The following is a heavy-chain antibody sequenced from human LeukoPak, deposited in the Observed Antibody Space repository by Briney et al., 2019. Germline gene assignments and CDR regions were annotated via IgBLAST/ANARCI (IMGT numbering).Heavy chain of an antibody. CDR2: IWYDGSNK. J-gene: IGHJ4*02. V-gene: IGHV3-33*01. Sequence: GESLKISCAASGFTFSSYGMHWVRQAPGKGLEWVAVIWYDGSNKYYADSVKGRFTISRDNSKNTLYLQVNSLRAEDTAVYYCARGPDSGYDYIDYWGQGTLVTVSS. CDR3: ARGPDSGYDYIDY. D-gene: IGHD5-12*01. CDR1: GFTFSSYG.